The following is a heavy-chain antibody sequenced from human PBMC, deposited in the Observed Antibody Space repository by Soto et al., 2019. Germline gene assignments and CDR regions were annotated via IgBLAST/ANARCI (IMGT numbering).Heavy chain of an antibody. V-gene: IGHV3-7*03. J-gene: IGHJ4*02. Sequence: PGGSLRLSCAASGFTFSSYWMSWVRQAPGKGLEWVANIKQDGSEKYYVDSVKGRFTISRDNAKNSLYLQMNSLRAEDTAVYYCARPAGDFWSGYLDYWGQGTLVTVSS. CDR2: IKQDGSEK. CDR3: ARPAGDFWSGYLDY. D-gene: IGHD3-3*01. CDR1: GFTFSSYW.